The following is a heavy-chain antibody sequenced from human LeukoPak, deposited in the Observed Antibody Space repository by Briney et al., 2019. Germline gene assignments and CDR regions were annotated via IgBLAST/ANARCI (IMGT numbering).Heavy chain of an antibody. CDR2: IKQDGSEK. CDR1: GFTFSSYW. CDR3: ARGAGGSYYRYFDY. J-gene: IGHJ4*02. Sequence: GGSLRLSCAASGFTFSSYWMSWVRQAPGKGLEWVANIKQDGSEKYYVDSVKGRFTISRDNAKNSLYLQMNSLRAEDTAVYYCARGAGGSYYRYFDYWGQGTLVTVSS. V-gene: IGHV3-7*01. D-gene: IGHD1-26*01.